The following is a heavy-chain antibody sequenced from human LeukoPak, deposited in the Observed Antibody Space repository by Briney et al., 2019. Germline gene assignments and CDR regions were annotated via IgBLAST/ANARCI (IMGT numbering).Heavy chain of an antibody. Sequence: ASVKVSCKASGGTFSSYAISWVRQAPGQGLEWMGGIIPIFGTANYAQKFQGRVTITADESTSTAYMELSSLRSEDTAVYYCARDGGYSYDYYYYMDVWGKGTTVTVSS. V-gene: IGHV1-69*01. D-gene: IGHD5-18*01. CDR3: ARDGGYSYDYYYYMDV. CDR1: GGTFSSYA. J-gene: IGHJ6*03. CDR2: IIPIFGTA.